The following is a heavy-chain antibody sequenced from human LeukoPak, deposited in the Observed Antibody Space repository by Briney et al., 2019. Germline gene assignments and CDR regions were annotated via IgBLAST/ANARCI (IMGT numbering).Heavy chain of an antibody. D-gene: IGHD5-24*01. CDR1: GYTFTSYA. CDR2: INTNTGSP. Sequence: GASVKVSCKASGYTFTSYAMNWVRQAPGQGLEWMGWINTNTGSPTYAQGFTGRFVFSLDTSVSTAYLQISSLKAEDTAVYYCARDWGREMATNIGGDYWGQGTLVTVSS. V-gene: IGHV7-4-1*02. J-gene: IGHJ4*02. CDR3: ARDWGREMATNIGGDY.